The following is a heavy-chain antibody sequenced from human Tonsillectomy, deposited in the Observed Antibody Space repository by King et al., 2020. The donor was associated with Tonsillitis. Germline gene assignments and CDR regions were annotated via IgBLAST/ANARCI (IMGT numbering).Heavy chain of an antibody. J-gene: IGHJ6*02. D-gene: IGHD3-9*01. V-gene: IGHV3-53*04. CDR2: ISSGGST. CDR1: GFTVSSNY. CDR3: ARGPDILTGCGMDV. Sequence: VQLVESGGGLVQPGGSLRLPCAASGFTVSSNYMSWVRQAPGKGLEWVSVISSGGSTKYADSVKGRLTITRHNSKNTLYLQMKSRRAEDTAVYYCARGPDILTGCGMDVWGQGTTVTVSS.